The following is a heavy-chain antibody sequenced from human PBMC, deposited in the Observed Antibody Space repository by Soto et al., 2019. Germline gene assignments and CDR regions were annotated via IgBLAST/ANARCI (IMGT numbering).Heavy chain of an antibody. D-gene: IGHD3-9*01. CDR1: GFSLSTSGMC. J-gene: IGHJ4*02. CDR2: IDWDDDK. V-gene: IGHV2-70*11. Sequence: SGPTLVNPTQTLTLTCTFSGFSLSTSGMCVSWIRQLPGKALEWLARIDWDDDKYYSTSLKTRLTISKDTSKNQVVLTMTNMDPVDTATYFFARSTPPYYDNLAGYSPRYYFDYWGQGTLVTVAS. CDR3: ARSTPPYYDNLAGYSPRYYFDY.